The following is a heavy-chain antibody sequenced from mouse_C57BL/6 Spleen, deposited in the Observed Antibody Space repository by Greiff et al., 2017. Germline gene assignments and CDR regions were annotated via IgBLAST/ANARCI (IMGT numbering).Heavy chain of an antibody. Sequence: QVKLQQPGAELVKPGASVKLSCKASGYTFTSYWMHWVKQRPGQGLEWIGMIHPNSGSTNYNEQFNSKATLTVDKSSSSAYMPLSSLTSADSAVYYCARGNDGCFDYWGQGTTLTVSS. CDR2: IHPNSGST. D-gene: IGHD2-3*01. CDR3: ARGNDGCFDY. V-gene: IGHV1-64*01. CDR1: GYTFTSYW. J-gene: IGHJ2*01.